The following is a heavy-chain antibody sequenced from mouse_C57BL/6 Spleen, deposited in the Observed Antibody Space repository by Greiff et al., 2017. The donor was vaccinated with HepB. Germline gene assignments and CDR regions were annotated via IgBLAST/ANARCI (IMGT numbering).Heavy chain of an antibody. J-gene: IGHJ1*03. CDR1: GYTFTEYT. Sequence: QVQLKESGAELVKPGASVKLSCKASGYTFTEYTIHWVKQRSGQGLEWIGWFYPGSGSIKYNEKFKDKATLTADKSSSTVYMELSRLTSEDSAVYFWARHEVGGYGYQGYFDVWGTGTTVTVSS. V-gene: IGHV1-62-2*01. CDR2: FYPGSGSI. CDR3: ARHEVGGYGYQGYFDV. D-gene: IGHD2-2*01.